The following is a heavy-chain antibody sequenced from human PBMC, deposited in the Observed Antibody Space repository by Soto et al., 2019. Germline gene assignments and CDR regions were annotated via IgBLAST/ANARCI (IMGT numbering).Heavy chain of an antibody. CDR3: ARVGTTRYGDHYWYFDL. CDR2: IIPIFGTA. V-gene: IGHV1-69*01. Sequence: QVQLVQSGAEVKKPGSSEKGSCKASGGTFSSYASSWLRQAPGQGLECMGGIIPIFGTANYAQKFQGRVTITADDSTSTAYMELSRLRSADTAVYCCARVGTTRYGDHYWYFDLWGRGTLVTVSS. CDR1: GGTFSSYA. D-gene: IGHD4-17*01. J-gene: IGHJ2*01.